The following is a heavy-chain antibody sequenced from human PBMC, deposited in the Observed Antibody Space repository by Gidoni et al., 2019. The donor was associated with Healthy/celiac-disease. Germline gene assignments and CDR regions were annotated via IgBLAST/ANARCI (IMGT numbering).Heavy chain of an antibody. Sequence: QVQLVESGGGVVQPGRSLRLSCAASGFTFSSYGMHWVRQAPGKGLEWVAVIWYDGSNKYYADSVKGRFTISRDNSKNTLYLQMNSLRAEDTAVYYCASTYYYDSSGYGDAFDIWGQGTMVTVSS. J-gene: IGHJ3*02. D-gene: IGHD3-22*01. CDR1: GFTFSSYG. CDR2: IWYDGSNK. V-gene: IGHV3-33*01. CDR3: ASTYYYDSSGYGDAFDI.